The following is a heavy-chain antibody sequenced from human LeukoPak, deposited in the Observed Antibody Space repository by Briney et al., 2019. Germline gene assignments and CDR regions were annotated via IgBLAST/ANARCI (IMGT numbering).Heavy chain of an antibody. CDR2: ISGSGGST. D-gene: IGHD1-26*01. J-gene: IGHJ3*02. V-gene: IGHV3-23*01. Sequence: GGSLRLSCAASGFTFSSYAMSWVRQAPGKGLEWVSAISGSGGSTYYADSVKGRFTISRDNSKNTLYLQMNSLRAEDTAVYYCAKDISLVVGAEDDAFDIWGQGTMVTVSS. CDR3: AKDISLVVGAEDDAFDI. CDR1: GFTFSSYA.